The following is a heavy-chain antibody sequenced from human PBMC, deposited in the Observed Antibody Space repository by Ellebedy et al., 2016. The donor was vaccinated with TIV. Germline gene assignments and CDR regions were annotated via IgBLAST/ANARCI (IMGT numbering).Heavy chain of an antibody. CDR3: ARCSIWSGLDY. Sequence: MPSETLSLTCAVSGGSISSSNWWSWVRQPPGKGLAWLGEIYHSGNTNYSPSPKSRVTISVDKSKNHFSLKLSSVTAADTAVYFCARCSIWSGLDYWGQGTLVTVSS. D-gene: IGHD3-3*01. J-gene: IGHJ4*02. V-gene: IGHV4-4*02. CDR2: IYHSGNT. CDR1: GGSISSSNW.